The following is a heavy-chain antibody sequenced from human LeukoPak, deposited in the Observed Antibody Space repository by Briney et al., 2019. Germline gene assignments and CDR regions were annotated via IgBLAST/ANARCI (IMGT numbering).Heavy chain of an antibody. V-gene: IGHV4-39*01. CDR2: IYYTGSGST. CDR1: GGSISSSSHY. Sequence: PSETLSLTCTVSGGSISSSSHYWGWIRRPPGKGLEWIGSIYYTGSGSTYYNPSLKSRVTVSVDTSKNQFSLKMSSVTAADTAVYYCARRRIRGSEGQVIDYWGQGTLVTVSS. CDR3: ARRRIRGSEGQVIDY. J-gene: IGHJ4*02. D-gene: IGHD3-10*01.